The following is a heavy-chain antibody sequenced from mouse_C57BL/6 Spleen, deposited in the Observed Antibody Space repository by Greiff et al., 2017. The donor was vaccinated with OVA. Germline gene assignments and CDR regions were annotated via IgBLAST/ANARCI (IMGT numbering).Heavy chain of an antibody. V-gene: IGHV2-5*01. CDR2: IWRGGST. Sequence: VQGVESGPGLVQPSQSLSITCTVSGFSLTSYGVHWVRQSPGKGLEWLGVIWRGGSTDYNAAFMSRLSITKDNSKSQVFFKMNSLQADDTAIYYCAKNDGSSRYWYFDVWGTGTTVTVSS. J-gene: IGHJ1*03. CDR1: GFSLTSYG. CDR3: AKNDGSSRYWYFDV. D-gene: IGHD1-1*01.